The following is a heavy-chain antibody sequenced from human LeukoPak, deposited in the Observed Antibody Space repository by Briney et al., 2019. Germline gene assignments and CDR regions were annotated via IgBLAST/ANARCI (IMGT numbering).Heavy chain of an antibody. CDR1: GFTFSSYA. CDR2: ISYDGSNK. J-gene: IGHJ4*02. V-gene: IGHV3-30*04. Sequence: GRSLRLSCAASGFTFSSYAMHWVRQAPGKGLEWVAVISYDGSNKYYADSVKGRFTISRDNSKNTPYLQMNSLRAEDTAVYYCARDAFTVRGYWGQGTLVTVSS. D-gene: IGHD3-10*01. CDR3: ARDAFTVRGY.